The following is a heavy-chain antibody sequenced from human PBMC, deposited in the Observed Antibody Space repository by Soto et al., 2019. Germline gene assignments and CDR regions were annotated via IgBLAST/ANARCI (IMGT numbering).Heavy chain of an antibody. CDR1: GGSMSRYF. CDR2: IYYSGTT. Sequence: SETLSLTCTVSGGSMSRYFWSWIWQPPGKGLEWIGYIYYSGTTNYNPSLKSRVTTSLDTSKNQFSLKVVSLTAADTAFYYCARGRGGTYDAFDIWGPGTLVTVSS. D-gene: IGHD1-26*01. V-gene: IGHV4-59*01. CDR3: ARGRGGTYDAFDI. J-gene: IGHJ3*02.